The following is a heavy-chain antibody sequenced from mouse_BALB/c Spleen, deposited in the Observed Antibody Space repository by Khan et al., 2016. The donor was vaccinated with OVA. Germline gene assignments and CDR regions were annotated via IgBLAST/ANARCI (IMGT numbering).Heavy chain of an antibody. V-gene: IGHV1-7*01. CDR2: INPTSGYT. J-gene: IGHJ2*01. CDR1: GYTFTSYW. Sequence: QVQLQQSGAELAKPGASVKMSCTASGYTFTSYWMHWINQRPGQGLEWIGYINPTSGYTDYNQKFKDKATLTADKSSSTAYMKLSSLTSDDSAVYYCARDRIDYWGQGTALTVSS. CDR3: ARDRIDY.